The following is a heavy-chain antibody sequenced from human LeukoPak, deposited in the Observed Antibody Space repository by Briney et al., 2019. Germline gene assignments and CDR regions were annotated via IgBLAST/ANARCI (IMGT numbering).Heavy chain of an antibody. CDR1: GFTFSSYA. CDR3: AKLSRRNYYDSSGYYGGGYFDY. V-gene: IGHV3-23*01. CDR2: ISGSGGST. D-gene: IGHD3-22*01. J-gene: IGHJ4*02. Sequence: HPGGSLRLSCAASGFTFSSYAMSWVRQAPGKGLEWVSAISGSGGSTYYADSVKGRFTISRDNSKNTLYLQMNSLRAEDTAVYYCAKLSRRNYYDSSGYYGGGYFDYWGQGTLVTVSS.